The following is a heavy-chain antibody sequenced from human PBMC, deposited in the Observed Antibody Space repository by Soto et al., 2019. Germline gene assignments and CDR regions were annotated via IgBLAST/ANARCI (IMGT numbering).Heavy chain of an antibody. CDR3: GKGGYDGHLCDP. V-gene: IGHV3-23*01. CDR1: GFTFSSYA. D-gene: IGHD3-22*01. Sequence: GGSLRLSCAASGFTFSSYAMTWVRQAPGKGLEWVSSIRGSRGTTYYADSAKGRFTISRDNSKNMVYLKMSRLRAEDTAVYYCGKGGYDGHLCDPGGQETLVTVSS. J-gene: IGHJ5*02. CDR2: IRGSRGTT.